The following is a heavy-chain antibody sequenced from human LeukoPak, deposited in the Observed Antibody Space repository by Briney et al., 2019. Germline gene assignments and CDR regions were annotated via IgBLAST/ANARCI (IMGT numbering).Heavy chain of an antibody. Sequence: PSETLSLTCGVYGGSIRSTNWWSWVRQPPGKGLEWIGEVHLDGRTNYNPSLKSRLIMSVDLPENHISLKLTSVTAADTAVYYCAREGGFYRPLDYSGQGTLVTVSS. D-gene: IGHD3-3*01. CDR1: GGSIRSTNW. CDR2: VHLDGRT. CDR3: AREGGFYRPLDY. V-gene: IGHV4-4*02. J-gene: IGHJ4*02.